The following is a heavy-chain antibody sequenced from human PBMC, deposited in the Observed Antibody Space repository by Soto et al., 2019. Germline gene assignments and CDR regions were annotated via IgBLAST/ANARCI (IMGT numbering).Heavy chain of an antibody. Sequence: QLQLQESGPGLVKPSETLSLTCTVSGGSISSSSYYWGWIRQPPGKGLEWIGSIYYSGSTYYNPSLKSRVTLSVDTSKSQCSRKLSSVTAADTAVYCCARQGVGSWDYWGQGTLVTVSS. CDR3: ARQGVGSWDY. J-gene: IGHJ4*02. D-gene: IGHD6-19*01. V-gene: IGHV4-39*01. CDR2: IYYSGST. CDR1: GGSISSSSYY.